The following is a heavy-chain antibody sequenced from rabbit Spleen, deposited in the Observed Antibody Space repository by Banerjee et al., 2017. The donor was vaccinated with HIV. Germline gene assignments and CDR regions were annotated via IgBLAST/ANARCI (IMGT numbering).Heavy chain of an antibody. CDR1: GFSFSDRDV. CDR3: SRDFVCFIWLNFYL. D-gene: IGHD5-1*01. CDR2: INTATGKA. V-gene: IGHV1S45*01. J-gene: IGHJ4*01. Sequence: QEQLEESGGGLVKPEGSLTLTCKASGFSFSDRDVMCWVRQAPGKGLEWIACINTATGKAVYAAWAKGRFAISGTSSSTVTRRMTSLTAADRAAYFCSRDFVCFIWLNFYLWGPGTLVTVS.